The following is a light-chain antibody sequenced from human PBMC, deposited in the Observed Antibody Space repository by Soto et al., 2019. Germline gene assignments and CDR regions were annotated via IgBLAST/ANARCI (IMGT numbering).Light chain of an antibody. J-gene: IGKJ4*01. V-gene: IGKV1-9*01. Sequence: IPLTQSPSSLSASGGDRVTITYRASQGIASNLAWYLQKPGEAPKLLVYGASTLQGGVPARFSGSGSGKLFTLTITSMQPEDFAAYVCQQSNSDPLAFGGGTKVEIK. CDR1: QGIASN. CDR2: GAS. CDR3: QQSNSDPLA.